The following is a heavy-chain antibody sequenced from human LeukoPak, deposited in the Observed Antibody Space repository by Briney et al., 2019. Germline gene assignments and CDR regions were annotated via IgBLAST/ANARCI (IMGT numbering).Heavy chain of an antibody. D-gene: IGHD6-19*01. CDR1: RYSFTSYG. J-gene: IGHJ4*02. V-gene: IGHV1-18*01. CDR2: ISAYNGNT. Sequence: ASVKVSCKASRYSFTSYGISCVRQAPGQGVVGMGWISAYNGNTNYAQKLKGRVTMTTDPSTSTAYMELRRLRSGDTAVYYCARVSRQWRLFDYWGQGNLVTVSS. CDR3: ARVSRQWRLFDY.